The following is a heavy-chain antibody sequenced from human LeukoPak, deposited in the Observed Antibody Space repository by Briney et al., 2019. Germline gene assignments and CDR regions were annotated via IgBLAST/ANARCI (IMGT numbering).Heavy chain of an antibody. D-gene: IGHD4-17*01. V-gene: IGHV4-4*02. CDR1: GGSVSSNNW. J-gene: IGHJ2*01. CDR2: IYHSGST. Sequence: SETLSLTCAVSGGSVSSNNWWSWVRQPPGKGLEWIGEIYHSGSTNYNPSLKSRVTISLDKSKNQFSLKLSSVTAADTAVYYCARDRSGGTVTGYWYFDLWGRGTLVTVSS. CDR3: ARDRSGGTVTGYWYFDL.